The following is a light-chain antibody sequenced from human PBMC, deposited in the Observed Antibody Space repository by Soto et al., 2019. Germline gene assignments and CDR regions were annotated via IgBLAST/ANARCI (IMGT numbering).Light chain of an antibody. Sequence: DILMTHCPSSLSASVGDTVTITCRAIQSISSHLNWYQQKPGKAPNLLMYTASNLQSGVPSRFSGSGSGTDFTLTISSLQPEDFATYYCQQSYSTPISFGQGTRLEIK. CDR1: QSISSH. J-gene: IGKJ5*01. CDR3: QQSYSTPIS. V-gene: IGKV1-39*01. CDR2: TAS.